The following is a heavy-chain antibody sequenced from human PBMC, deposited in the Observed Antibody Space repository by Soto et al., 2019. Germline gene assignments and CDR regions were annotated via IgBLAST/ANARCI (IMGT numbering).Heavy chain of an antibody. CDR2: IYPGDSDT. Sequence: GASRNISGKVSGWSFSSYWLQLLHKKQGKSVERMGIIYPGDSDTRYSPSFQGQVTSSADKSISTAYLQWSSLKASGTAMYYCARRTGYSSGWYAEVVDYSGQGTLVTVSS. J-gene: IGHJ4*02. CDR3: ARRTGYSSGWYAEVVDY. CDR1: GWSFSSYW. V-gene: IGHV5-51*07. D-gene: IGHD6-19*01.